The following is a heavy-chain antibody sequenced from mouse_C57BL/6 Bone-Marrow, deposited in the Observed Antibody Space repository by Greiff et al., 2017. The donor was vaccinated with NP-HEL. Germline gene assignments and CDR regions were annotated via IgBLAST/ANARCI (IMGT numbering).Heavy chain of an antibody. V-gene: IGHV5-9-1*02. CDR3: TRVGLRDAMDY. CDR1: GFTFSSYA. J-gene: IGHJ4*01. CDR2: ISSGGDYI. Sequence: EVHLVESGEGLVKPGGSLKLSCAASGFTFSSYAMSWVRQTPEKRLEWVAYISSGGDYIYYADTVKGRCTISRDNARNTLYLQMSSLKSEGTAMYYCTRVGLRDAMDYWGEGTSVTVSS. D-gene: IGHD1-1*01.